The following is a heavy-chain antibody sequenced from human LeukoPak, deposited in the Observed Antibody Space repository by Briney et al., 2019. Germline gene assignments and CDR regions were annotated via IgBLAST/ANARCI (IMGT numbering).Heavy chain of an antibody. CDR2: INQDGSEK. D-gene: IGHD6-13*01. J-gene: IGHJ4*02. CDR1: GFTFSSYW. CDR3: ATRSSHTSSWYVYLFWDY. Sequence: GWSLRLACAAAGFTFSSYWMTCVRQAPGKGLEWVANINQDGSEKNYVDSVKGRFTISRDNAKNSLYLQMNSLRAEDTAVYYCATRSSHTSSWYVYLFWDYWGQGALVTVSS. V-gene: IGHV3-7*01.